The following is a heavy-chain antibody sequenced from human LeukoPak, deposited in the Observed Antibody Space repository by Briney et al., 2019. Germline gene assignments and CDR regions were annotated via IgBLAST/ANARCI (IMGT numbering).Heavy chain of an antibody. J-gene: IGHJ6*02. D-gene: IGHD3-10*01. V-gene: IGHV5-51*01. CDR3: ARSVPGTMLRGYGIDV. Sequence: GESLKISCKASGYSFTNYCIGWVRQMPGKSLELIGIIYPGDSDTRYRPSFQGQVTISADKSKSTAYLQWGSLKASDTAMYYCARSVPGTMLRGYGIDVWGQGTTVTVSS. CDR2: IYPGDSDT. CDR1: GYSFTNYC.